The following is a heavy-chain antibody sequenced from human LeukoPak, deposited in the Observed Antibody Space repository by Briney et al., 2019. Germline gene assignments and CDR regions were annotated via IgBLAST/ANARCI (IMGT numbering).Heavy chain of an antibody. CDR1: GVTFSSYS. CDR2: IKQDGSAK. Sequence: GGSLRLSCAASGVTFSSYSMNWVRQAPGKGLEWVANIKQDGSAKYYVDSVKGRFTISRDNAEASLYLQMNSLRAEDTAVYYCARAAEANLLLFSYYMDVWGKGTTVTVSS. CDR3: ARAAEANLLLFSYYMDV. V-gene: IGHV3-7*01. J-gene: IGHJ6*03. D-gene: IGHD2/OR15-2a*01.